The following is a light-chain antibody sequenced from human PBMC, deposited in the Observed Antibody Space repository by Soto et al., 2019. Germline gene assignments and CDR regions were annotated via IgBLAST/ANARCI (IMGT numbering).Light chain of an antibody. V-gene: IGKV3-11*01. CDR3: QQRGNWPLYT. Sequence: EIVLTQSPATLSLSPGERATLSCRASQSVRIFLAWYQQKPGQAPRLLIYDASNRATGIPDRFSGSGSGTDFTLTISSLEPEDFAVYYCQQRGNWPLYTFGQETKVEMK. CDR1: QSVRIF. J-gene: IGKJ2*01. CDR2: DAS.